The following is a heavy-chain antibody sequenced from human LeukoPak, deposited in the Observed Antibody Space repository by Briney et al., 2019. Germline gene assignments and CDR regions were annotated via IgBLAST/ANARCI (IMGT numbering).Heavy chain of an antibody. CDR3: ARSPDSSDYYFYFDY. CDR2: IYYSGST. D-gene: IGHD3-22*01. CDR1: GGSISSYY. J-gene: IGHJ4*02. Sequence: PSETLSLTCTVSGGSISSYYWSWIRQPPGKGLEWIGYIYYSGSTNYNPSLKSRVTISVDTSKSQFSLRVTSVTAADTAVYYCARSPDSSDYYFYFDYWGQGTLVPVSS. V-gene: IGHV4-59*08.